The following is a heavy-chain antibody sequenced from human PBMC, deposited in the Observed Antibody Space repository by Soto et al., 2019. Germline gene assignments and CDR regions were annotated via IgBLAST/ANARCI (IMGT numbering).Heavy chain of an antibody. J-gene: IGHJ4*02. CDR2: IIPILGIA. D-gene: IGHD3-3*01. CDR1: GGTFSSYT. CDR3: ARDSPQLRFLELLSPPVTYYFDY. Sequence: QVQLVQSGAEVKKPGSSVKVSCKASGGTFSSYTISWVRQAPGQGLEWMGRIIPILGIANYAQKFQGRVTITADKSTSTAYMELSSLRSEDTAVYYCARDSPQLRFLELLSPPVTYYFDYWGQGNLVTVSS. V-gene: IGHV1-69*08.